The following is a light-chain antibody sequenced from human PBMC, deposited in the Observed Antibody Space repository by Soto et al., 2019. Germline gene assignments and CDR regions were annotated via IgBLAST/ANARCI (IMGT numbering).Light chain of an antibody. CDR2: AAT. CDR3: LQDYNDPWT. CDR1: TGIRTD. V-gene: IGKV1-6*01. J-gene: IGKJ1*01. Sequence: GAGVTFGRRASTGIRTDLSWYQQKPGKVPKVLIYAATSLHSGVPSRFSGSGSGTDFTLTICSLHPGDFATYYCLQDYNDPWTFGQGTKVDIK.